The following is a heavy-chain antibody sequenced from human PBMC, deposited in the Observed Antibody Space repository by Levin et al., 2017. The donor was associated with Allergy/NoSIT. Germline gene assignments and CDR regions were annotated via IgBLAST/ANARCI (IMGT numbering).Heavy chain of an antibody. V-gene: IGHV3-23*01. J-gene: IGHJ3*01. CDR1: GFIFTNYA. CDR2: TSGSGATT. Sequence: GESLKISCAASGFIFTNYAMSWVRQAPGKGLEWVSSTSGSGATTYYADSVKGRFTISRDNTKNTLYLQMDRLRAEDTAFYYCAKDLSFGYSTLPHDAFDVWGQGTMVTVSS. CDR3: AKDLSFGYSTLPHDAFDV. D-gene: IGHD4-11*01.